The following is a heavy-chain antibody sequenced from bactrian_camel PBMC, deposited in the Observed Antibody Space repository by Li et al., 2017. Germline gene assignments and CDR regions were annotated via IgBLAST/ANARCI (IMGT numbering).Heavy chain of an antibody. CDR2: IYSGTQLV. J-gene: IGHJ6*01. CDR3: AADFARANCKRVMEALGVMGTTVGY. D-gene: IGHD3*01. Sequence: HVQLVESGGGSVQAGGSLTISCAAEGLWFSSFSMAWFRQAPGKEREAVANIYSGTQLVDYADSVKGRFTISRDTGKNILYLQMDSLSPDDTATYYCAADFARANCKRVMEALGVMGTTVGYWGQGTQVTVS. V-gene: IGHV3-2*01. CDR1: GLWFSSFS.